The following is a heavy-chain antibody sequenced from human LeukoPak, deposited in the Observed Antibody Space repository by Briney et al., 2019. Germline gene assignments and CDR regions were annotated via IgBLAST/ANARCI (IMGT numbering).Heavy chain of an antibody. CDR3: ARDRHSSGFDY. J-gene: IGHJ4*02. CDR1: GFTFSSYA. D-gene: IGHD6-19*01. V-gene: IGHV3-30-3*01. CDR2: ISYDGSNK. Sequence: PGGSLRLSCAASGFTFSSYAMHWVRQAPGKGLEWVAVISYDGSNKYYADSVKGRFTISRDNSKDTLYLQMNSLRAEDTAVYYCARDRHSSGFDYWGQGTLVTVSS.